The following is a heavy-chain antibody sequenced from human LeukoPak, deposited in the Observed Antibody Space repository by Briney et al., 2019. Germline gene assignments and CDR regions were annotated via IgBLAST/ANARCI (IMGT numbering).Heavy chain of an antibody. V-gene: IGHV3-21*04. CDR3: ASNYWGGWDYYYYMDV. CDR1: GFTFSSYS. D-gene: IGHD7-27*01. CDR2: ISSSSSYI. J-gene: IGHJ6*03. Sequence: GGSLRLSCAASGFTFSSYSMNWVRQAPGKGLEWVSSISSSSSYIYYADSVKGRFTISRDNAKNSLYLQMNSLRAEDTAVYYCASNYWGGWDYYYYMDVWGKGTTVTISS.